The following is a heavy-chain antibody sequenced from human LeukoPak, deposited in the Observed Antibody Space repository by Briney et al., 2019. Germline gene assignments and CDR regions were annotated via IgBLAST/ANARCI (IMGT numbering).Heavy chain of an antibody. V-gene: IGHV1-58*01. D-gene: IGHD4-17*01. CDR2: IVVGSGKP. Sequence: GTSVKVSCKASGFTFTSSALQWVRQARGQRLEWIGWIVVGSGKPNYSQRFQERVTITRDMSTSTAYMELSSLRSEDTAVYYCARVTVTRLGDYYYYYMDVWGKGTTVTISS. CDR3: ARVTVTRLGDYYYYYMDV. CDR1: GFTFTSSA. J-gene: IGHJ6*03.